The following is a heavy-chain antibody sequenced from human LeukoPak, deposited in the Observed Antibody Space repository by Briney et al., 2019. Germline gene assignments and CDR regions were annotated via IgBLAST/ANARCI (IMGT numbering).Heavy chain of an antibody. CDR3: ARDVLEIPYYDRGLGAFDI. D-gene: IGHD3-22*01. V-gene: IGHV1-69*13. Sequence: GASVKVSCKASGGTFSSYAISWVRQAPGQGLEWMGGIIPIFGTANYAQKFQGRVTITADESTSTAYMELSSLRSEDTAVCYCARDVLEIPYYDRGLGAFDIWGQGTMVTVSS. J-gene: IGHJ3*02. CDR1: GGTFSSYA. CDR2: IIPIFGTA.